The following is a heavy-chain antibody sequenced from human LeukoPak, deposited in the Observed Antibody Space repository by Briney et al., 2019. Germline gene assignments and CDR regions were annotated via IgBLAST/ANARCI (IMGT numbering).Heavy chain of an antibody. CDR1: GFTSTTFA. CDR3: ARDQRPDLGDYRLFED. CDR2: ISYDGTSK. J-gene: IGHJ4*02. Sequence: GGTLRLSCAASGFTSTTFAMNCVRRAPGKGLEWVAAISYDGTSKFYVDSVKGRFTISRDNSKNTVFLEMISLRPADTAVYDCARDQRPDLGDYRLFEDWGQGTLLTVSS. D-gene: IGHD4-17*01. V-gene: IGHV3-30*04.